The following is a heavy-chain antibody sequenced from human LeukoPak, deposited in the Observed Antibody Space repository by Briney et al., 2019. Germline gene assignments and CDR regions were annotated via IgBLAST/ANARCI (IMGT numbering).Heavy chain of an antibody. CDR3: AKDSSSWYGGSGGFDY. J-gene: IGHJ4*02. CDR2: ISWNSGSI. D-gene: IGHD1-26*01. V-gene: IGHV3-9*01. Sequence: GGSLRLSCAASGLTFRSYWMSWVRQVPGKGLEWVSGISWNSGSIGYADSVKGRFTISRDNAKNSLYLQMNSLRAEDTALYYCAKDSSSWYGGSGGFDYWGQGTLVTVSS. CDR1: GLTFRSYW.